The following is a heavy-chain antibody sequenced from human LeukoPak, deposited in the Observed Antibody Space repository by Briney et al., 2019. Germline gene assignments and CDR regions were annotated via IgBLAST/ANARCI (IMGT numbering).Heavy chain of an antibody. CDR3: ARNENSGWGYFDY. CDR2: IGGSNGIT. Sequence: GGSLRLSCAASGFTFSSHWMSWVRQAPGKGLEWVSVIGGSNGITFYVGSVKGRFTISRDNSKDTLYLQMSSLRAEDTAVYYCARNENSGWGYFDYWGQGTLVTVSS. CDR1: GFTFSSHW. D-gene: IGHD5-12*01. J-gene: IGHJ4*02. V-gene: IGHV3-23*01.